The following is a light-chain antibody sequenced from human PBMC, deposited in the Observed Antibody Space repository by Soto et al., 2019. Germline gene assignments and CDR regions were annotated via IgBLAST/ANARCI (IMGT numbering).Light chain of an antibody. CDR2: GAS. J-gene: IGKJ5*01. V-gene: IGKV3-20*01. CDR3: HQYDSSPFT. Sequence: EIELTQSPGTLSLSPGERATLSCRASQSVSSSYLAWYRQKPGQAPWLLIYGASNRASGVPDRFSGSGSGTDFTLTISGLEPEDFAVYYCHQYDSSPFTFGQGTRLDIK. CDR1: QSVSSSY.